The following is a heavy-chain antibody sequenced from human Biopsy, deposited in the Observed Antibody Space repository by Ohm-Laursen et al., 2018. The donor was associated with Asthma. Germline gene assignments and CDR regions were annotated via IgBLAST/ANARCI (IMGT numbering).Heavy chain of an antibody. D-gene: IGHD2-15*01. V-gene: IGHV3-23*01. CDR2: VSGSGGNT. CDR1: GFTFSSYA. CDR3: AKGGGDIVVVISATTLDY. Sequence: SLRLSCSASGFTFSSYAMNWVRQAPGKGLEWVSTVSGSGGNTYSADSVQGRFTISRDNSKNTLYLQMNSLRAEDTAEYYCAKGGGDIVVVISATTLDYWGQGALVTVSS. J-gene: IGHJ4*02.